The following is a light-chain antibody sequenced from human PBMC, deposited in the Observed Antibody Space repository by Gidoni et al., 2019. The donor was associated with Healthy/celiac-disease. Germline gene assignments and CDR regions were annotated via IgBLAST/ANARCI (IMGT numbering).Light chain of an antibody. CDR1: QSVSSY. CDR2: DAP. CDR3: QQRSNWPRT. J-gene: IGKJ1*01. V-gene: IGKV3-11*01. Sequence: EIVLTQSPATLSLSLGERATLSCRASQSVSSYLAWYQQKPGQAPKLLIYDAPNRATGVPARFSGSGSGTDFTLTISSLEPEDFAVYYWQQRSNWPRTFGQGTKVEIK.